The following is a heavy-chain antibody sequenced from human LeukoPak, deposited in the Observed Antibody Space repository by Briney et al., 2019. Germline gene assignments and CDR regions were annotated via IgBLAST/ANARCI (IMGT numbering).Heavy chain of an antibody. CDR3: AKEAADSSGSSDY. V-gene: IGHV3-30*18. Sequence: GGSLRLSCAVSGFTFSNYGMHWDRQAPGKGLEWVAVISYDGSNKYYADSVKGRFTISRDNSKNTLYLQMNSLRAEDTAVYYCAKEAADSSGSSDYWGQGTLVTVSS. D-gene: IGHD3-22*01. CDR2: ISYDGSNK. J-gene: IGHJ4*02. CDR1: GFTFSNYG.